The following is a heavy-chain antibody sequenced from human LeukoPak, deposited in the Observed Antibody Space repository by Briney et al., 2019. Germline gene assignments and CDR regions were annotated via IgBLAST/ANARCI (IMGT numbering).Heavy chain of an antibody. CDR2: IGGSSSSL. Sequence: GGSLRLSCVASGFTFSIYSMNWVRQAPGKGLEWVSSIGGSSSSLYHAESVKGRFTISRDNARNSLYLQMISLRAEDTAVYYCAKEAGQDFGALDAFDVWGQGTMVTVSS. V-gene: IGHV3-21*01. CDR3: AKEAGQDFGALDAFDV. CDR1: GFTFSIYS. D-gene: IGHD4-17*01. J-gene: IGHJ3*01.